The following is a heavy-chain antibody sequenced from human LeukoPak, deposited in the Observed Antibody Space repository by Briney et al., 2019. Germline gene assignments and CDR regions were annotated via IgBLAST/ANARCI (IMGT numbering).Heavy chain of an antibody. CDR3: ARDQGYYDSSGYGYYYYYMDV. CDR2: IYTSGST. CDR1: GGSISSYY. D-gene: IGHD3-22*01. V-gene: IGHV4-4*07. Sequence: PSETLSLTCTVSGGSISSYYWSWIRQPAGKGLEWIGRIYTSGSTNYNPSLKSRVTMSVDTSKNQFSLKLSSVTAADTAVYYCARDQGYYDSSGYGYYYYYMDVWGKGTTVTVSS. J-gene: IGHJ6*03.